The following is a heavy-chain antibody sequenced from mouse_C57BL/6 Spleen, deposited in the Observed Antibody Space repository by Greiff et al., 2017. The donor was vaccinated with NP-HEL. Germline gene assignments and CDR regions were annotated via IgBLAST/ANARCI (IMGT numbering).Heavy chain of an antibody. V-gene: IGHV1-82*01. D-gene: IGHD1-1*01. CDR1: GYAFSSSW. CDR3: ARGPVITTVERDFDY. J-gene: IGHJ2*01. Sequence: VKLMESGPELVKPGASVKISCKASGYAFSSSWMNWVKQRPGKGLEWIGRIYPGDGDTNYNGKFKGKATLTADKSSSTAYMQLSSLTSEDSAVYFCARGPVITTVERDFDYWGQGTTLTVSS. CDR2: IYPGDGDT.